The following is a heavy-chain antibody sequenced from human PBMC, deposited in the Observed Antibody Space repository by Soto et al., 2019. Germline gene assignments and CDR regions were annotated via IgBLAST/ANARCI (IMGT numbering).Heavy chain of an antibody. CDR2: IYSGGST. J-gene: IGHJ6*02. CDR3: AASQPLTIFGEDYYYGMDV. CDR1: GFTVSGNY. D-gene: IGHD3-3*01. V-gene: IGHV3-53*01. Sequence: GGSLRLSCAASGFTVSGNYMSWVRQAPGKGLEWVSVIYSGGSTYYADSVKGRFTISRDNSKNTLYLQMNSLRAEDTAVYYCAASQPLTIFGEDYYYGMDVWGQGTTVTVSS.